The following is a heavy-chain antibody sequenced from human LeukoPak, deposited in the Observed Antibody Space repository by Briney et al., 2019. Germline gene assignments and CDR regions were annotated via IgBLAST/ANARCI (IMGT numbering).Heavy chain of an antibody. J-gene: IGHJ4*02. Sequence: GGSLRLSCAASGFTVSSNYMGWVRQAPGKGLEWVSVIYSGGSTYYADSVKGRFTISRDNAKNSLYLQMNSLRAEDTAVYYCARIATRERPLDYWGQGTLVTVSS. CDR3: ARIATRERPLDY. V-gene: IGHV3-53*01. CDR2: IYSGGST. D-gene: IGHD5-24*01. CDR1: GFTVSSNY.